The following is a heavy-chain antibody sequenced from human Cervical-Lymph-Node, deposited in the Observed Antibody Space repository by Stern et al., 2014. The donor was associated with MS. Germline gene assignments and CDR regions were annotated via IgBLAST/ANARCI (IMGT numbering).Heavy chain of an antibody. J-gene: IGHJ4*02. Sequence: VQLVESGAEVKKPGASVKVSCKASQYTFTSYHMHWVRQAPGQGLEWMGIINPNGGSTSYAQKFQGRVTMTRDTSTSTAYMELSGLRSEDTAVYYCTREKYGGNYLDYWGQGTLVPVSS. CDR3: TREKYGGNYLDY. V-gene: IGHV1-46*03. CDR2: INPNGGST. D-gene: IGHD4-23*01. CDR1: QYTFTSYH.